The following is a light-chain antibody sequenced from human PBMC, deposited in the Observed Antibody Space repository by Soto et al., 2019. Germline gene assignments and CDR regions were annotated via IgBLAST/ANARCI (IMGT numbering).Light chain of an antibody. CDR1: SSDVGGYNY. CDR2: EVS. J-gene: IGLJ2*01. CDR3: SSYAGSTNLMV. Sequence: QSALTQPPSASGSPGQSVTISCTGTSSDVGGYNYVSWYQQHPGKAPKLMIYEVSKRPSGVPDRFSGSKSGNTASLTVSGLQAEDDADYFCSSYAGSTNLMVFGGGTNLTVL. V-gene: IGLV2-8*01.